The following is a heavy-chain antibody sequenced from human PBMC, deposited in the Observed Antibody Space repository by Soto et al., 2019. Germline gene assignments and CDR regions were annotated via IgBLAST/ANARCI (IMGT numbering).Heavy chain of an antibody. CDR1: GASISSYF. J-gene: IGHJ4*02. V-gene: IGHV4-59*01. CDR3: ARGGPVQLWAFDY. D-gene: IGHD5-18*01. Sequence: SETQSLTCTVSGASISSYFWSWIRQPPGKGLEWVAYVSYSGSPHYNPSLQSRVTVSVDTSKSQFSLEVTSLTAADTAVYYCARGGPVQLWAFDYWGKGRLVPVSP. CDR2: VSYSGSP.